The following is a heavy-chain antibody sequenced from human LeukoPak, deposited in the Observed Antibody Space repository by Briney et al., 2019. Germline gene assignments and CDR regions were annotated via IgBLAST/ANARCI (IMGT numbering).Heavy chain of an antibody. CDR2: ISGSGGST. Sequence: QPGGSLRLSCAASGFTFSSYAMSWVRQAPGKGLEWVSAISGSGGSTYYADSVKGRFTISRDNSKNTLYLQMNSLRAEDTAVYYCALREAYSSGWPYYFDYWGQGTLVTVSS. J-gene: IGHJ4*02. D-gene: IGHD6-19*01. CDR1: GFTFSSYA. CDR3: ALREAYSSGWPYYFDY. V-gene: IGHV3-23*01.